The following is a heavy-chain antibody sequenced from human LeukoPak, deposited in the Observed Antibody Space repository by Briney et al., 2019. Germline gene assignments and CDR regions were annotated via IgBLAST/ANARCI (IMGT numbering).Heavy chain of an antibody. CDR2: IYGDGSVA. CDR3: GRGHYGPDY. J-gene: IGHJ4*02. V-gene: IGHV3-74*01. CDR1: GLTFSGYS. Sequence: PGGSLRLSCAASGLTFSGYSMHWARQGSGKGLVWVSGIYGDGSVAAYADSVKGRFTISRDNAKNTVYLEMNSLRAEDTAVFYCGRGHYGPDYWGQGTLVTVSS. D-gene: IGHD3-22*01.